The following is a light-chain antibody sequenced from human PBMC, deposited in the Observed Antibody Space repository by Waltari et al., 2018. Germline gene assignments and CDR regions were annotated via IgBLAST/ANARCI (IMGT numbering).Light chain of an antibody. CDR1: SSDVGSYNL. CDR2: EVS. CDR3: CSYAGSHVV. J-gene: IGLJ2*01. Sequence: QSALTQPASVSGSPGQSITISCTGTSSDVGSYNLVSWYQQHPGKAPKLMIYEVSKRPPGVSNRFSGSKSGNTASLTISGLQAEDEADYYCCSYAGSHVVFGGGTKLTVL. V-gene: IGLV2-23*02.